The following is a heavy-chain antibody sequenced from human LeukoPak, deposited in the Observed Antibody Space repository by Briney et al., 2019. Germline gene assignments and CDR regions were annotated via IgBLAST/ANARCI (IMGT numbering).Heavy chain of an antibody. CDR2: IHHSGSS. V-gene: IGHV4-31*03. J-gene: IGHJ4*02. CDR1: ADSLSSGGHY. Sequence: SETLSLTCTVSADSLSSGGHYWAWIRQLPGKGLESIGFIHHSGSSRHNPSLKDRVALSVDASRKQFALRLSSVTAADTAIYCCARGGNRFGGFYFDYWGQGIQVIVSS. CDR3: ARGGNRFGGFYFDY. D-gene: IGHD3-10*01.